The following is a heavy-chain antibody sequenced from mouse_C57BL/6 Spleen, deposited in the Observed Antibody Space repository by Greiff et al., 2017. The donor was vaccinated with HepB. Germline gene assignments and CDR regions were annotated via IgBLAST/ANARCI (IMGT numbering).Heavy chain of an antibody. J-gene: IGHJ4*01. Sequence: QVQLQQPGAELVRPGSSVKLSCKASGYTFTSYWMDWVKQRPGQGLEWIGNIYPSDSETHYNQKFKDKATLTVDKSSSTAYMQLRSLTSEDSAVYYCARERDLYGIPPHYYAMDYWGQGTSVTVSS. D-gene: IGHD1-1*01. V-gene: IGHV1-61*01. CDR1: GYTFTSYW. CDR3: ARERDLYGIPPHYYAMDY. CDR2: IYPSDSET.